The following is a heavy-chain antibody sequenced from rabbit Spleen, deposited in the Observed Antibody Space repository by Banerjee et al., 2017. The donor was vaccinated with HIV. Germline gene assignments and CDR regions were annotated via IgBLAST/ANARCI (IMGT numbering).Heavy chain of an antibody. Sequence: EESGGDLVKPGASLTLTCTASGVSFSYSSYMCWVRQAPGKGLEWIACIDIGSSGFTYFASWAKGRFTISKTSSTTVTLQMTSLTAADTATYFCTRDTSSSFSSYGMDLWGPGTLVTVS. CDR2: IDIGSSGFT. V-gene: IGHV1S40*01. CDR3: TRDTSSSFSSYGMDL. D-gene: IGHD1-1*01. CDR1: GVSFSYSSY. J-gene: IGHJ6*01.